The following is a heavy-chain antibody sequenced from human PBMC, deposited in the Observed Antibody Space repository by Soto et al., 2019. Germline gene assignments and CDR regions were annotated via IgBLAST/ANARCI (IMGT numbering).Heavy chain of an antibody. CDR3: ARAGSTVGPGQWLGYYYYYGMDV. Sequence: PSETLSLTCTLSGGSISSYYWSWIRQPPGKGLEWIGYIYYSGSTNYNPSLKSRVTISVDTSKNQFSLKLSSVTAADTAVYYCARAGSTVGPGQWLGYYYYYGMDVWGQGTTVTVSS. CDR1: GGSISSYY. J-gene: IGHJ6*02. V-gene: IGHV4-59*01. CDR2: IYYSGST. D-gene: IGHD6-19*01.